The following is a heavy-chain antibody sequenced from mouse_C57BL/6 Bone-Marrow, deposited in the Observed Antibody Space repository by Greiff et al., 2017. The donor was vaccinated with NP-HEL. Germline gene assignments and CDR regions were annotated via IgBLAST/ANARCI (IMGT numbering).Heavy chain of an antibody. CDR1: GYSFTDYN. CDR3: ARSGGLRGYWYFDV. J-gene: IGHJ1*03. D-gene: IGHD2-4*01. Sequence: VHVKQSGPELVKPGASVKISCKASGYSFTDYNMNWVKQSNGKSLEWIGVINPNYGTTSYNQKFKGKATLTVDQSSSTAYMQLNSLTSEDSAVYYCARSGGLRGYWYFDVWGTGTTVTVSS. CDR2: INPNYGTT. V-gene: IGHV1-39*01.